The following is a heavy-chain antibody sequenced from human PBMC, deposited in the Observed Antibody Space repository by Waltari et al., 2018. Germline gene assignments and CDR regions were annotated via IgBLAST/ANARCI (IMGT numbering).Heavy chain of an antibody. CDR3: ARGVYCSSTSCYVDY. V-gene: IGHV4-39*07. J-gene: IGHJ4*02. CDR1: GFSLSTSGVG. D-gene: IGHD2-2*01. CDR2: INHSGST. Sequence: KESGPTLVKPTQTLTLTCTFSGFSLSTSGVGVGWIRQPPGKGLEWIGEINHSGSTNYNPSLKSRVTISVDTSKNQFSLKLSSVTAADTAVYYCARGVYCSSTSCYVDYWGQGTLVTVSS.